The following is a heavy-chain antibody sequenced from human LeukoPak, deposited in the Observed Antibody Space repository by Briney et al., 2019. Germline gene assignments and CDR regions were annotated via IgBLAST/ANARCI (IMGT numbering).Heavy chain of an antibody. V-gene: IGHV3-49*04. J-gene: IGHJ4*02. CDR3: TRGPADFDY. Sequence: GGFLRLSCTASGFTFGDYAMSWVRQAPGKGLEWVGFIRSKAYGGTTEYAASVKGRFTISRDDSKGIAHLQMNSLKTEDTAVYYCTRGPADFDYGGQGTLVTVSS. CDR1: GFTFGDYA. CDR2: IRSKAYGGTT.